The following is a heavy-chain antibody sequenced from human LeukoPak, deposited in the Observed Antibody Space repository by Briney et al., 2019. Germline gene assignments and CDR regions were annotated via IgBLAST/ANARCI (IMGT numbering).Heavy chain of an antibody. V-gene: IGHV3-30*04. D-gene: IGHD2-15*01. CDR2: ISYDGSNK. CDR3: ARTTGGTVARTLFDY. CDR1: GFTFSSYA. J-gene: IGHJ4*02. Sequence: PGRSLRLSCAASGFTFSSYAMHWVRQAPGKGLEWVAVISYDGSNKYYADSVKGRFTISRDNSKNTLYLQVNSLRAEDTAVYYCARTTGGTVARTLFDYWGQGTLVTVSS.